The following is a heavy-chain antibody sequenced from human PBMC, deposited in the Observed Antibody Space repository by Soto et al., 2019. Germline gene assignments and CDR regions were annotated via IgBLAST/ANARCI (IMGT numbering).Heavy chain of an antibody. CDR3: TTDQGFWSGSRYYYYGMDV. D-gene: IGHD3-3*01. CDR1: GFTFSNAW. Sequence: GGSLRLSCAASGFTFSNAWMNWVRQAPGKGLEWVGRIKSKTDGGTTDYAAPVKGRFTISRDDSKNTLYLQMNSLKTEDTAVYYCTTDQGFWSGSRYYYYGMDVWGQGTTVTVSS. V-gene: IGHV3-15*07. CDR2: IKSKTDGGTT. J-gene: IGHJ6*02.